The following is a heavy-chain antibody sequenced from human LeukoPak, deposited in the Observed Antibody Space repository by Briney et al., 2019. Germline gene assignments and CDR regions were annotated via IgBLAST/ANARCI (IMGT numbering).Heavy chain of an antibody. CDR2: LNTNSGGT. V-gene: IGHV1-2*02. J-gene: IGHJ3*02. CDR3: ALMYYYDSSCYYDTDSFDI. D-gene: IGHD3-22*01. CDR1: GYTFIGYY. Sequence: ASVNVSCKATGYTFIGYYMHWVRQAAGQGLEWMGGLNTNSGGTEYAQKFQGRVTMTSDTSISTAYMALSRLTSDGRAVYYCALMYYYDSSCYYDTDSFDIWGQGTMVTVSS.